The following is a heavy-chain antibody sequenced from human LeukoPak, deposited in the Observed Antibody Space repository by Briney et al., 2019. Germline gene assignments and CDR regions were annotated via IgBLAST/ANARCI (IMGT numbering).Heavy chain of an antibody. V-gene: IGHV4-39*07. Sequence: PSETLSLTCTVSSDFFSSVTDYWAWIRQPPGKGLEWIASGDYSGGTYYNPSLESRVAISADMSKNQISLKLSSVTAADTAVCYCARERGEEYSSGWYKTNFFDTWGQGTRVTVSS. D-gene: IGHD6-19*01. CDR2: GDYSGGT. CDR3: ARERGEEYSSGWYKTNFFDT. J-gene: IGHJ4*02. CDR1: SDFFSSVTDY.